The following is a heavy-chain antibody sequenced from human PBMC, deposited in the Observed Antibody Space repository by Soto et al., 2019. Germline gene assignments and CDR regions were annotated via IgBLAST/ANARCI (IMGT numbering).Heavy chain of an antibody. Sequence: PSETLSLTCTVSGVSISNSSYYWGWIRRPPGKGLEWIGTIYYSGITYYNPSLKSRVTISVDTSKNQFSLKLTSVTAADTAVYYCARHGSNWGQGTLRSGSS. CDR2: IYYSGIT. CDR1: GVSISNSSYY. V-gene: IGHV4-39*01. CDR3: ARHGSN. J-gene: IGHJ4*02.